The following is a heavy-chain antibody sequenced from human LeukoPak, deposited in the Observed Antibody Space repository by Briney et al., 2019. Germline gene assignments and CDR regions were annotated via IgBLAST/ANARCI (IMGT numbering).Heavy chain of an antibody. CDR1: GGSISSGDYY. CDR3: ARTRRDYFDY. CDR2: IYYSGST. Sequence: SETLSLTCTVSGGSISSGDYYWSWIRQPPAKGLEWIGYIYYSGSTYYNPSLKSRVTISVDTSKNQFSLKLSSVTAADTAVYYCARTRRDYFDYWGQGTLVTVSS. J-gene: IGHJ4*02. V-gene: IGHV4-30-4*08.